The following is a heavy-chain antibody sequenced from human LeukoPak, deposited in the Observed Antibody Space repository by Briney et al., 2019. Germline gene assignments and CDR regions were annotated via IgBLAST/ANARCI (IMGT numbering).Heavy chain of an antibody. V-gene: IGHV3-23*01. D-gene: IGHD3-10*01. CDR1: GFTFRSYA. CDR2: ISGSGGST. Sequence: SGGSLRLSCTASGFTFRSYAMTWVRQAPGKGLEWVSVISGSGGSTYYADSVKGRLTISRDNSQQTLYLQMNSLRAEDTAVYYCARDLSHQYSGMDLWGLGTSVTVSS. J-gene: IGHJ6*02. CDR3: ARDLSHQYSGMDL.